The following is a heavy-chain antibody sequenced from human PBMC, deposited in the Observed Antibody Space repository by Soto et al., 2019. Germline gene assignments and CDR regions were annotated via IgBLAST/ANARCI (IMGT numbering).Heavy chain of an antibody. J-gene: IGHJ5*02. CDR1: GGSISSGDYY. Sequence: QVQLQESGPGLVKPSQTLSLTCTVSGGSISSGDYYWSWIRQPPGKGLEWIGYIYYSGSTYYNPSLKSRVTISVDTSKNQFSPKLSSVTAADTAVYYCAGLQSMRLSGLDPWGQGTLVTVSS. V-gene: IGHV4-30-4*01. CDR3: AGLQSMRLSGLDP. D-gene: IGHD3-16*02. CDR2: IYYSGST.